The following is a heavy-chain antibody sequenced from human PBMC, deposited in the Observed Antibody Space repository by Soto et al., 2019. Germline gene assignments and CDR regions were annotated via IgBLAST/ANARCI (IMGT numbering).Heavy chain of an antibody. CDR1: GGTFSSYS. Sequence: QVQLVQSGAGVKKPGSSVKVSCKASGGTFSSYSISWVRQAPGQGLEWMGGSIPIFRTANYAQKFQGRVTITADESTSTVYMELSSVRSEATAVYYCPSGGQNRTASYTYEMDVWGQGTTVSVSS. CDR2: SIPIFRTA. J-gene: IGHJ6*01. V-gene: IGHV1-69*01. CDR3: PSGGQNRTASYTYEMDV. D-gene: IGHD3-16*01.